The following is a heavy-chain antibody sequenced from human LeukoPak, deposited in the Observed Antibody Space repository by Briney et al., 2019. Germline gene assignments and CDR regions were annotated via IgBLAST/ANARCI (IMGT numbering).Heavy chain of an antibody. J-gene: IGHJ6*02. Sequence: GGSLRLSCAASGFTFSDYYMSWIRQAPGKGLEWVSYIGSSGSTIYYADSVKGRFTISRDNAKNSLYLQMNSLRAEDTAVYYCASSVEMYYGMDVWGQGTTVTVSS. V-gene: IGHV3-11*01. CDR2: IGSSGSTI. CDR3: ASSVEMYYGMDV. D-gene: IGHD6-25*01. CDR1: GFTFSDYY.